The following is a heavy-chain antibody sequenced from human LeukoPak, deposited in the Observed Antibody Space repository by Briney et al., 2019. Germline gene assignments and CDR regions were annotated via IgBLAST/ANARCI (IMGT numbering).Heavy chain of an antibody. D-gene: IGHD2-15*01. J-gene: IGHJ2*01. CDR1: GGSISSYY. Sequence: TSETLSLTCTVSGGSISSYYWSWIRQPPGKGLEWIGYIYYSGSTNYNPSLKSRVTISVDTSKNQFSLKLSSVTAADTAVYYCARSAVAASFSYFDLWGRGTLVTVSS. CDR2: IYYSGST. CDR3: ARSAVAASFSYFDL. V-gene: IGHV4-59*01.